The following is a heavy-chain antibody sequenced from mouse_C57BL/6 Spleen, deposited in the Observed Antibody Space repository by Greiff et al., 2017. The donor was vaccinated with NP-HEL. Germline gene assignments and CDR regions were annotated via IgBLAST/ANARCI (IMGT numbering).Heavy chain of an antibody. CDR2: IRNKANGYTT. D-gene: IGHD1-1*01. CDR1: GFTFTDYY. Sequence: EVNVVESGGGLVQPGGSLSLSCAASGFTFTDYYMSWVRQPPGKALEWLGFIRNKANGYTTEYSASVKGRFTISRDNSQSILYLQRNALRAEDSATYYCARIYYYGSSTWFAYWGQGTLVTVSA. J-gene: IGHJ3*01. V-gene: IGHV7-3*01. CDR3: ARIYYYGSSTWFAY.